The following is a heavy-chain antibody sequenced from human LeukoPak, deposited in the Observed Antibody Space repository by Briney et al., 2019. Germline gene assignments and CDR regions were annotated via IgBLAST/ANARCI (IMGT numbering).Heavy chain of an antibody. Sequence: GGSLRLSCAASGFTFSSYEMNWVRQAPGKGLEWVSYISSSGSTIYYADSVKGRFTISRDNAKNSLYLQMNSLRAEDTAVYYCARDYYDSSGSTHFDYWGQGTLVTVSS. V-gene: IGHV3-48*03. CDR1: GFTFSSYE. D-gene: IGHD3-22*01. CDR3: ARDYYDSSGSTHFDY. J-gene: IGHJ4*02. CDR2: ISSSGSTI.